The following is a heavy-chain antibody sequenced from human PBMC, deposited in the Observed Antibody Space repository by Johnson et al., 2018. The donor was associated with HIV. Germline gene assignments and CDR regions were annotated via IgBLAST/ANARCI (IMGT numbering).Heavy chain of an antibody. J-gene: IGHJ3*02. CDR2: IRYDGPNK. Sequence: QEQLVESGGGVVQPGGSLRLSCAASGFTFSSYGMHWVRQAPGKGLEWVAFIRYDGPNKYYADSMKGRFTISRDNSKNTLYLQMSSLRPEDTAVYYCAKDRGLSAFDIWGQGTMVTVSS. CDR3: AKDRGLSAFDI. CDR1: GFTFSSYG. V-gene: IGHV3-30*02. D-gene: IGHD3-10*01.